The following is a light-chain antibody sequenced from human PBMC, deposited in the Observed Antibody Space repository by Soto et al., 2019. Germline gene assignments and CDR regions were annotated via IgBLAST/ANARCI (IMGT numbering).Light chain of an antibody. J-gene: IGLJ1*01. CDR3: SSYTSSSTLSV. Sequence: QSALTQPASVSGSPGQSITISCTGTSSDVGGYNYVSWYQQHPGKAPKLMIYDVSNRPSGVSNRFSGSKSGNTDSLTISGLQAEDEADYYCSSYTSSSTLSVFGTGTKVTVL. CDR1: SSDVGGYNY. V-gene: IGLV2-14*01. CDR2: DVS.